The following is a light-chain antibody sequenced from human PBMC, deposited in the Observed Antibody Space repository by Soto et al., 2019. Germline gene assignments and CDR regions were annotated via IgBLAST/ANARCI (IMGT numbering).Light chain of an antibody. CDR3: QQCCSTPPLT. Sequence: QCPIKMTQSPAAMSTSACSTIQNISSSYLAWYQQKPGQAPRLLIYGASSMATGIPERFSGRGSGTDFTLTISSLEPEDFATYYCQQCCSTPPLTFGQGTKVDIK. V-gene: IGKV3-20*01. CDR2: GAS. CDR1: QNISSSY. J-gene: IGKJ1*01.